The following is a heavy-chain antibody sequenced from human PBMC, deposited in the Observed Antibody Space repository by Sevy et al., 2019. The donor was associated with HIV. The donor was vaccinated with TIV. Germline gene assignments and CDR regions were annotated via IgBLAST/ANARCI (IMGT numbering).Heavy chain of an antibody. CDR1: GFTFSTHW. V-gene: IGHV3-7*01. CDR2: IKEDGSEK. CDR3: AKDVY. J-gene: IGHJ4*02. Sequence: GGSLRLSCAASGFTFSTHWMSWVRQAPGKGLEWVANIKEDGSEKYNVDSVKGRFTISRDNAKNSLFLQMKSLSAEDTAVYYCAKDVYWGQGTLVTVS.